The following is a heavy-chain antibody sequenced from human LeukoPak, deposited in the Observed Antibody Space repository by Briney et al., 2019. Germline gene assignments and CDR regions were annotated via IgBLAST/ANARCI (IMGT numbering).Heavy chain of an antibody. CDR2: ISSSSSYI. J-gene: IGHJ5*02. CDR1: GFTFSSYS. V-gene: IGHV3-21*01. CDR3: ARGYSSSWYEDWFGP. Sequence: GGSLRLSCAASGFTFSSYSMNWVRQAPGKGLEWVSSISSSSSYIYYADSVKGRFTISRDNAKNSLYLRMNSLRAEDTAVYYCARGYSSSWYEDWFGPWGQGTLVTVSS. D-gene: IGHD6-13*01.